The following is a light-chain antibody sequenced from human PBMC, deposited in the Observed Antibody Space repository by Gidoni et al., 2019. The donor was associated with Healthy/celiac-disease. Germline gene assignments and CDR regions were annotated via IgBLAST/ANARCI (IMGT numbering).Light chain of an antibody. Sequence: IALTQSPATLSLSPGQRATLSCSASQSVSSYLAWYQQKPGQAPRLLIYDASNRATGIPARFSGSGSGTDFTLTISSLEPEDFAVYYCQQRSNWLTFGGGTKVEIK. J-gene: IGKJ4*01. V-gene: IGKV3-11*01. CDR1: QSVSSY. CDR3: QQRSNWLT. CDR2: DAS.